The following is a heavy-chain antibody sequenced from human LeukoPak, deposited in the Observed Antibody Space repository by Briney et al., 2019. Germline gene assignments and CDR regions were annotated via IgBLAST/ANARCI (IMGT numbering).Heavy chain of an antibody. J-gene: IGHJ5*02. CDR2: IKPKSGGT. CDR1: GYTFTGYY. V-gene: IGHV1-2*02. D-gene: IGHD4-17*01. Sequence: ASVKVSCKASGYTFTGYYMNWVRQAPGQGLEWMGWIKPKSGGTKYAQKFQGRVTMTRDTSISTAYMELRRLRSDDTAVYYCARADYGDSRDEYNWFDPWGQGTLVTVPS. CDR3: ARADYGDSRDEYNWFDP.